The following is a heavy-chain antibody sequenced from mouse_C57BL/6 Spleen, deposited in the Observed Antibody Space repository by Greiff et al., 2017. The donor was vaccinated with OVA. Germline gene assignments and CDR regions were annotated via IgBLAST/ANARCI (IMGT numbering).Heavy chain of an antibody. D-gene: IGHD2-5*01. V-gene: IGHV1-55*01. J-gene: IGHJ4*01. CDR2: IYPGSGST. CDR3: AREGAYYSNYYAMDY. Sequence: QVQLQQSGAELVKPGASVKMSCKASGYTFTSYWITWVKQRPGQGLEWIGDIYPGSGSTNYNEKFKSKATLTVDTSSSTAYMQLSSLTSEDSAVYYCAREGAYYSNYYAMDYWGQGTSVTVSS. CDR1: GYTFTSYW.